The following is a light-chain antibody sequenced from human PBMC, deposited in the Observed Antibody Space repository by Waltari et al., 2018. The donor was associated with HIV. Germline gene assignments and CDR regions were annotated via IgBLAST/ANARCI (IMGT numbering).Light chain of an antibody. Sequence: QSVPTQPPSVSGAPGQTVTISCSGGSSNIRSNSVAHWYQQLPGTAPKLLIFGDYNRPSGVPDRCSGSKSGTSASLAITGLQPEDEADYYCQSYDTSRDGFYVFGTGTKVTVL. CDR3: QSYDTSRDGFYV. J-gene: IGLJ1*01. V-gene: IGLV1-40*01. CDR2: GDY. CDR1: SSNIRSNSV.